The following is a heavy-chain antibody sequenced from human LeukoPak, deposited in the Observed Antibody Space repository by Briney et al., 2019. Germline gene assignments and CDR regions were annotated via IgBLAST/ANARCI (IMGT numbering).Heavy chain of an antibody. CDR1: GFTFSSYA. V-gene: IGHV3-21*04. CDR3: ASDDYGGKSFDY. D-gene: IGHD4-23*01. CDR2: ISSSSSYI. Sequence: PGGSLRLSCAASGFTFSSYAMNWVRQAPGKGLEWVSSISSSSSYIYYADSVKGRFTISRDNAKNSLYLQMNSLRAEDTAVYYCASDDYGGKSFDYWGQGTLVTVSS. J-gene: IGHJ4*02.